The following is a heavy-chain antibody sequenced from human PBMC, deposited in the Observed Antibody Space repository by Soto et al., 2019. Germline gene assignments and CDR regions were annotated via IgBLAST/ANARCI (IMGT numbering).Heavy chain of an antibody. CDR2: ISAYNGNT. Sequence: PVRVSCRASGYTCTCRCRRWVRQDPGQGLEWMGWISAYNGNTNYAQKLQGRVTMTTDTSTSTAYMELRSLRSDDTAVYYCARYADYLVSTWSDPRGQGTLVTVLS. D-gene: IGHD4-17*01. CDR1: GYTCTCRC. CDR3: ARYADYLVSTWSDP. J-gene: IGHJ5*02. V-gene: IGHV1-18*01.